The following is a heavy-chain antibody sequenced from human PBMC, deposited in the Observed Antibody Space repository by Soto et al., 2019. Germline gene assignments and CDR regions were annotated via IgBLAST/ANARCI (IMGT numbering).Heavy chain of an antibody. CDR1: GGSVSSGSYY. D-gene: IGHD2-21*01. V-gene: IGHV4-61*01. Sequence: PSETLSLTCTVSGGSVSSGSYYWSWIRQPPGKGLEWIGYIYYSGSTNYNPSLKSRVTISVDTSKNQFSLKLSSVTAADTAVYFFARDRSSISDNYYYGMDVWGQGTTVTVSS. J-gene: IGHJ6*02. CDR2: IYYSGST. CDR3: ARDRSSISDNYYYGMDV.